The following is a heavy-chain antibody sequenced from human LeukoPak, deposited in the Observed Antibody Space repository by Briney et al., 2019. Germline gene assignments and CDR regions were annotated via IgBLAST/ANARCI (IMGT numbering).Heavy chain of an antibody. CDR2: LSWNAANI. V-gene: IGHV3-9*01. Sequence: GGSLRLSCAASGFTFHDYAMHWVRQAPGKGLEWVSGLSWNAANIGYAESVRGRFTISRDNAGNSLCLQMNSLRPEDTALYYCAKALGSTVTTRTYFDYWGQGTLVTVSS. J-gene: IGHJ4*02. CDR1: GFTFHDYA. D-gene: IGHD4-17*01. CDR3: AKALGSTVTTRTYFDY.